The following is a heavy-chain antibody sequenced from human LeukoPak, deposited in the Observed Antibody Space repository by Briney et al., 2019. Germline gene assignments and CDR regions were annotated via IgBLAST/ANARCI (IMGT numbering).Heavy chain of an antibody. J-gene: IGHJ4*02. CDR3: AKVPEVIVVAAGYDY. CDR2: ISYDGSNK. V-gene: IGHV3-30*18. Sequence: PGGSLRLSCAASGFTFRNYGMHWVRQAPDKGLEWVAVISYDGSNKYYADSVKGRFTISRDNSKNTLYLQMNGLRAEDTAVYYCAKVPEVIVVAAGYDYWGRGTLVTVSS. D-gene: IGHD6-19*01. CDR1: GFTFRNYG.